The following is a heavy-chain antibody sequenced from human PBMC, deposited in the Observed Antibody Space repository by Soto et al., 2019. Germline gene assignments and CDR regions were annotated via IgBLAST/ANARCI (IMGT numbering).Heavy chain of an antibody. CDR3: ARRGSDWSFDY. V-gene: IGHV5-10-1*01. CDR2: VDPADSYT. D-gene: IGHD6-19*01. CDR1: GYIFSNYW. Sequence: PGESLKISCKTSGYIFSNYWITWVRQMPGKGLEWMGRVDPADSYTKYSPSFQGHVTISVDKSVGTAYLQWRSLNASDTAIYYCARRGSDWSFDYWRQGTLVTVSS. J-gene: IGHJ4*02.